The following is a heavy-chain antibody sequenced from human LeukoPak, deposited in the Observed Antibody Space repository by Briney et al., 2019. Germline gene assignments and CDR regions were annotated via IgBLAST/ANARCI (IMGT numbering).Heavy chain of an antibody. CDR1: GGSMSSSDNY. J-gene: IGHJ4*02. V-gene: IGHV4-61*02. D-gene: IGHD2-15*01. Sequence: SQTLSLTCTVSGGSMSSSDNYWSWIRQPAGKGLEWIGRIYTSGSTTYNPSLRSRVTISLDTSKDQPPLAVTSVTTADTAVYYCARVFCSGGNCYHFDYWGQGILVTVSS. CDR2: IYTSGST. CDR3: ARVFCSGGNCYHFDY.